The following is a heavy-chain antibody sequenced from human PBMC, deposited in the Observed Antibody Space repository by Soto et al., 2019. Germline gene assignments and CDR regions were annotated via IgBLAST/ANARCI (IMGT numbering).Heavy chain of an antibody. J-gene: IGHJ4*02. CDR2: IYYSGST. V-gene: IGHV4-31*03. CDR1: GGSISSGGYY. CDR3: ARESPEGYFDY. Sequence: NPSETLSLTCTVSGGSISSGGYYWSWIRQHPGKGLEWIGYIYYSGSTYYNPSLKSRVTISVDTSKNQFSLKLSSVTAADTAVYYCARESPEGYFDYWGQGTLVTVSS.